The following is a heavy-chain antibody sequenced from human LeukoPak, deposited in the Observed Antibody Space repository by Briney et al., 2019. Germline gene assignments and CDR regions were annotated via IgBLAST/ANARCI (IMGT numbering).Heavy chain of an antibody. CDR3: ARGYSSGWVSLDY. J-gene: IGHJ4*02. CDR1: GFTFDDYG. D-gene: IGHD6-19*01. V-gene: IGHV3-30*02. Sequence: GGSLRLSCAASGFTFDDYGMHWVRQAPGRGLEWVAFIRYDGSNKYYADSVKGRFTISRDNSKNTLYLQMNSLRAEDTAVYYCARGYSSGWVSLDYWGQGTLVTVSS. CDR2: IRYDGSNK.